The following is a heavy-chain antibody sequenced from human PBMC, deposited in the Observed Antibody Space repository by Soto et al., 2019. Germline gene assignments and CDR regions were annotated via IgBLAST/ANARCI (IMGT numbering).Heavy chain of an antibody. D-gene: IGHD2-21*01. J-gene: IGHJ6*02. CDR2: IHLNSGGT. V-gene: IGHV1-2*02. Sequence: ASVKVSCKASGYTFTGYYVHWVRQAPGHGLEWLGWIHLNSGGTNYAQSFQGRVTMTRDMSVSTVYMEMTGLSSDDTAVYYCASPLEFSYSYFYFFTLDVWGQGTTVTVSS. CDR1: GYTFTGYY. CDR3: ASPLEFSYSYFYFFTLDV.